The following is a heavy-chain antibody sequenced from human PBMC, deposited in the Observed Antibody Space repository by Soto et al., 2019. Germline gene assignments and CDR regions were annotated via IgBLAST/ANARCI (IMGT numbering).Heavy chain of an antibody. CDR1: GFTFNTHW. J-gene: IGHJ4*02. D-gene: IGHD1-26*01. CDR3: ARGGAMGVDY. V-gene: IGHV3-74*01. CDR2: IYFDGITT. Sequence: PWWSLRLSCAASGFTFNTHWMHWCRQAPGKGLVWVSRIYFDGITTNYADSVKGRLTVSRDNAKNTVYLHVNTLRDEDTAVYYCARGGAMGVDYWGQGTLVTVSS.